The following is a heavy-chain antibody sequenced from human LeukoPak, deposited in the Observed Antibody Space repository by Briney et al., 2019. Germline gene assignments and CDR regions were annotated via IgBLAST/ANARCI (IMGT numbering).Heavy chain of an antibody. J-gene: IGHJ4*02. V-gene: IGHV1-69*04. CDR2: IIPILGIA. D-gene: IGHD3-22*01. CDR1: GGTFSSYT. CDR3: AREFYYYDSSGQIDY. Sequence: SVKVSCKASGGTFSSYTISWVRQAPGQGLEWMGRIIPILGIANYAQKFRGRVTITADKSTSTAYMELSSLRSEDTAVYYCAREFYYYDSSGQIDYWGQRTLVTVSS.